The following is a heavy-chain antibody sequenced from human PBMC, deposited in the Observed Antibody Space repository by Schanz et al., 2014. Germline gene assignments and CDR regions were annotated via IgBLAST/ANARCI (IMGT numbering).Heavy chain of an antibody. D-gene: IGHD3-9*01. CDR2: ISSDNNYA. CDR3: ARYVTGKTRVAFDI. J-gene: IGHJ3*02. CDR1: GFTFSDYY. Sequence: QVHLVESGGGLVKPGGSLRLSCAASGFTFSDYYMSWIRQAPGKGLEWVSYISSDNNYAYYADSMRGRFTTSRADSKKSLCLPTNSLSADYSAVYYCARYVTGKTRVAFDIWGQGTMVIVSS. V-gene: IGHV3-11*06.